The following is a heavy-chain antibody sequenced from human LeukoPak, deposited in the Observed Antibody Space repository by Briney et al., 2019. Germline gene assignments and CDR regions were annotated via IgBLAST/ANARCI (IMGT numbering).Heavy chain of an antibody. CDR3: ARDGWFGED. V-gene: IGHV3-30-3*01. CDR1: GFTFSSCA. D-gene: IGHD3-10*01. J-gene: IGHJ4*02. CDR2: ISYDGSNK. Sequence: GGSLRLSCAASGFTFSSCAMHWVRQAPGKGLEWVAVISYDGSNKYYADSVKGRFTISRDNSKNTLYLQMNSLRAEDTAVYYCARDGWFGEDWGQGTLVTVSS.